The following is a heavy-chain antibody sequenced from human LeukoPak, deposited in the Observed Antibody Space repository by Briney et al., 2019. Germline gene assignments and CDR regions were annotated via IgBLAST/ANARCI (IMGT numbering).Heavy chain of an antibody. V-gene: IGHV3-23*01. CDR2: INVSGGST. CDR3: AKSRSGSANWALQMFDN. D-gene: IGHD1-1*01. CDR1: GFTFSNYA. Sequence: GGSLRLSCAASGFTFSNYAMSWVRQAPGKGLEWVSGINVSGGSTFYADYVKGRFTISRDNSKNSLFVQMNSLRAEDTAVYFCAKSRSGSANWALQMFDNWGQGTLVTVSS. J-gene: IGHJ5*02.